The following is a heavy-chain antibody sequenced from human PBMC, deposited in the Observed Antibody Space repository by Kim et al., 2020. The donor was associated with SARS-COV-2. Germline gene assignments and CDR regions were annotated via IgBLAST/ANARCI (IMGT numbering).Heavy chain of an antibody. CDR3: ARDRKTTVFYYYGMDV. Sequence: LKSRVTISVDTSKNQFSLKLSSETAADTAVYYCARDRKTTVFYYYGMDVWGQGTTVTVSS. D-gene: IGHD4-17*01. V-gene: IGHV4-59*01. J-gene: IGHJ6*02.